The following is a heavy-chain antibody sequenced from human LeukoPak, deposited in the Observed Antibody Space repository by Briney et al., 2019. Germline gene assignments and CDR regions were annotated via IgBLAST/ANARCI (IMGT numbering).Heavy chain of an antibody. CDR1: GFPFNGYD. J-gene: IGHJ3*02. Sequence: ASVKVSCTASGFPFNGYDMHWGRQAPGQGLEWMGWINPNSGDANYAQKFQGRVTMTRDTSISTAYMELRRLRSDDTAVYHCAREVDSSADAFDIWGQGTMVTVSS. D-gene: IGHD3-22*01. CDR3: AREVDSSADAFDI. CDR2: INPNSGDA. V-gene: IGHV1-2*02.